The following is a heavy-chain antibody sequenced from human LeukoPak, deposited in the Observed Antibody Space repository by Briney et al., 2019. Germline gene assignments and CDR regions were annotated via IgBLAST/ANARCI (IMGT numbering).Heavy chain of an antibody. J-gene: IGHJ4*02. Sequence: SGPTLVNPTQTLTLTCTFSGFSLSTTGMGVGWIRQSPGKALEWLVFIYWDDDERYSPSLKSRLTITKDTSKNQVVLTMTNMDPVDTATYYCAHRPNRHASNYGTGYFDYWGQGTLVTVSS. CDR3: AHRPNRHASNYGTGYFDY. V-gene: IGHV2-5*02. CDR1: GFSLSTTGMG. D-gene: IGHD3-10*01. CDR2: IYWDDDE.